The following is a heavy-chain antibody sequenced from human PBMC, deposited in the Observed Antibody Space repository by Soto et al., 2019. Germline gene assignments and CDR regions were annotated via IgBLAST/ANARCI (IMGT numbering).Heavy chain of an antibody. CDR2: ISGSGGST. CDR3: AKARIAPSIAAQVLDY. J-gene: IGHJ4*02. V-gene: IGHV3-23*01. D-gene: IGHD6-6*01. Sequence: EVQLLGSGGGLVQPGGSLRLSCAASGFTFSSYAMSWVRQAPGKGLEWVSAISGSGGSTYYADSVKGRFTISRDNSKNTLYLQMNSLRAEDTAVYDCAKARIAPSIAAQVLDYWGQGTLVTVFS. CDR1: GFTFSSYA.